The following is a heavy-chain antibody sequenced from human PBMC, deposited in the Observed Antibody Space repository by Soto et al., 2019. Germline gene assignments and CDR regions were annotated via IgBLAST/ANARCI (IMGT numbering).Heavy chain of an antibody. Sequence: GESLKISCKGSGYSFTSYWIGWVRQMPGKGLEWMGIIYPGDSDTRYSPSFQGQVTISADKSISTAYLQWSSLKASDTAMYYCARLEGSSPSWGRYYYYGIDVWGQGTTVTVSS. CDR2: IYPGDSDT. J-gene: IGHJ6*02. D-gene: IGHD2-2*01. V-gene: IGHV5-51*01. CDR3: ARLEGSSPSWGRYYYYGIDV. CDR1: GYSFTSYW.